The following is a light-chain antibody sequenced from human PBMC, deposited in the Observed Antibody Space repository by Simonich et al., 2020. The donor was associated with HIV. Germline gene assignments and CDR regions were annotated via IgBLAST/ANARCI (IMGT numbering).Light chain of an antibody. CDR3: MQGIHLPLT. Sequence: DIVMTQTPLSLSVTPGQPASMSCKSSQSLLHSDGKTYLYWYLQKPGQSPQLLIYDASTRFSGGPDRFSGSGSGTDFTLKISRVEAEDVGLYYCMQGIHLPLTFGGGTKVEI. CDR1: QSLLHSDGKTY. V-gene: IGKV2-29*03. J-gene: IGKJ4*01. CDR2: DAS.